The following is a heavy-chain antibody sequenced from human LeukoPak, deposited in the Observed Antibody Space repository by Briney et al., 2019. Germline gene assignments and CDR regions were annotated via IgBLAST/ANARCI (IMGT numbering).Heavy chain of an antibody. CDR1: GFTFSSYG. J-gene: IGHJ4*02. D-gene: IGHD4-17*01. V-gene: IGHV3-30*02. CDR3: AKDLGDYVPSFFDY. Sequence: GGSLRLSCAASGFTFSSYGMYWVRQAPGKGLEWVTFIRYDGSTKYYADSVKGRFTISRDNSKNTLYLQMNSLRAEDTAVYYCAKDLGDYVPSFFDYWGQGTLVTVSS. CDR2: IRYDGSTK.